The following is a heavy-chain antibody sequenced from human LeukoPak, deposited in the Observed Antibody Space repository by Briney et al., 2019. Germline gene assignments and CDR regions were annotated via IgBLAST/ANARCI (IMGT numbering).Heavy chain of an antibody. D-gene: IGHD3-16*02. CDR3: ARDLTFGGVIAI. CDR1: GYTFTSFG. J-gene: IGHJ4*02. V-gene: IGHV1-18*01. Sequence: ASVKVSCKASGYTFTSFGISWVRQAPGQGLEWMGWITAYNGNTNYAQKLQGRVTMTTDKSTSKAYMELRSLRSDDTDVYYCARDLTFGGVIAIWGQGTLVTVSS. CDR2: ITAYNGNT.